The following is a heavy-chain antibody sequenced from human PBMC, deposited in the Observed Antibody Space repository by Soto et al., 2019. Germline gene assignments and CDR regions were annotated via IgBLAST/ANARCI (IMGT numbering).Heavy chain of an antibody. CDR2: IWYDGSNK. J-gene: IGHJ5*02. CDR3: ARDHYGGNSGWFDP. CDR1: GFTFSSYG. Sequence: PGGSLRLSCAASGFTFSSYGMHWVRQAPGKGLEWVAVIWYDGSNKYYADSVKGRFTISRDNSKNTLYLQMNSLRAEDTAVYYCARDHYGGNSGWFDPWGQGTLVTVPQ. V-gene: IGHV3-33*01. D-gene: IGHD4-17*01.